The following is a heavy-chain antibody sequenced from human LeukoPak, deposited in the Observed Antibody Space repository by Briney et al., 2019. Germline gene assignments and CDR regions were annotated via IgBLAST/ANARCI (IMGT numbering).Heavy chain of an antibody. J-gene: IGHJ4*02. D-gene: IGHD2-2*01. CDR3: ARGYCSSTNCFTFDY. V-gene: IGHV1-18*01. CDR1: GYTFTSYV. Sequence: ASVKVSCKASGYTFTSYVISWVRQAPGQGLEWMGWISAYNGNTNYAQKLQGRVTMTTDTSTSTAYMELRSLRSDDTAVYYCARGYCSSTNCFTFDYWGQGTLVTVSS. CDR2: ISAYNGNT.